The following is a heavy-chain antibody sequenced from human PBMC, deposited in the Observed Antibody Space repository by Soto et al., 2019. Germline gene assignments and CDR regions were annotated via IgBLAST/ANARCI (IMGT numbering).Heavy chain of an antibody. V-gene: IGHV4-4*02. CDR3: ARVDDWLYYFDY. D-gene: IGHD3-9*01. J-gene: IGHJ4*02. Sequence: ASETLSLTCAVSGGSISSSNWWSWVRQPPGKGLEWIGEIYHSGSTNYNPSLKSRVTISVDKSKNQFSLKLSSVTAADTAVYYCARVDDWLYYFDYWGQGTLVTVSS. CDR1: GGSISSSNW. CDR2: IYHSGST.